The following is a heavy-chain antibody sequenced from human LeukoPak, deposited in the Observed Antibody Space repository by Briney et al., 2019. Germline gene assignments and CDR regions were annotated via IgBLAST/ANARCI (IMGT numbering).Heavy chain of an antibody. V-gene: IGHV3-53*01. CDR3: ARDKYLWAVAGHYYYYGVDV. Sequence: GGSLRLSCAASGFTVSSNYMSWVRQAPGKGLEWVSVIYSGGSTYYADSVKGRFTISRDNSKNTLYLQMNSLRAEDTAVYYCARDKYLWAVAGHYYYYGVDVWGQGTTVTVSS. CDR2: IYSGGST. D-gene: IGHD6-19*01. J-gene: IGHJ6*02. CDR1: GFTVSSNY.